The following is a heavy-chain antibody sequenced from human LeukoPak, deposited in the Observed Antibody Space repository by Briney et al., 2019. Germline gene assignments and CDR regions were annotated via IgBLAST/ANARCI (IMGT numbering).Heavy chain of an antibody. Sequence: SQTLSLTFAISGDSVSSNSAAWNWIRQSPSRGLEWLGRTYYRSKWYNDYAVSVKSRITINPDTSKNQFSLQLNSVTPEDTAVYYCAYSSGWLGKYYYYYYGMDVWDQGTTVTVSS. J-gene: IGHJ6*02. CDR3: AYSSGWLGKYYYYYYGMDV. D-gene: IGHD6-19*01. CDR2: TYYRSKWYN. V-gene: IGHV6-1*01. CDR1: GDSVSSNSAA.